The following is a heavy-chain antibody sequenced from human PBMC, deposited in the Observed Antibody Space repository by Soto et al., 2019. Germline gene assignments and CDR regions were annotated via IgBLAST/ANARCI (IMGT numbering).Heavy chain of an antibody. J-gene: IGHJ4*02. CDR2: LDGSGGAT. V-gene: IGHV3-23*01. CDR3: AKVKTWPCLDY. CDR1: GFTSAVFTFSSSS. D-gene: IGHD5-12*01. Sequence: GGSLSLSCSASGFTSAVFTFSSSSMSWVRQAPGKGLEWVSALDGSGGATYYADSVKGRFTVSRDNSKSTLYLQLNSLRAEDTAVYYCAKVKTWPCLDYWGQGTLVTVSS.